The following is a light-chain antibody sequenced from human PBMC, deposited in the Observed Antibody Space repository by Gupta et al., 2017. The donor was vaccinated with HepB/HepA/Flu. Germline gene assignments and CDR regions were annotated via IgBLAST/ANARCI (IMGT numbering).Light chain of an antibody. CDR1: QSIRIS. V-gene: IGKV1-39*01. J-gene: IGKJ1*01. Sequence: DIQMTQSPSSLSASVGDKVTITCRASQSIRISLNWYQQKPGRAPNLLIYAASSLQSGVPSRFSGSGSGTDFTLTISSLQPEDFATYYCQQRDSTRTFGQGTKVESK. CDR2: AAS. CDR3: QQRDSTRT.